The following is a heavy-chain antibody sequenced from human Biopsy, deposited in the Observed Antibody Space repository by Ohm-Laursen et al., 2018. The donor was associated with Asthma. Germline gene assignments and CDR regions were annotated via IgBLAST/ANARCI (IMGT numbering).Heavy chain of an antibody. D-gene: IGHD7-27*01. V-gene: IGHV4-39*01. CDR2: ISYTGSA. CDR3: ARHWDWGSFFDY. CDR1: GGPMSSSSYY. Sequence: TLSLTCTVSGGPMSSSSYYWGWIRQPPGKGLEWMGSISYTGSAYHNPSLKSRVTISVDTSKNHLSLKLSSVTAADTAVYYCARHWDWGSFFDYWGQGTPVTVSS. J-gene: IGHJ4*02.